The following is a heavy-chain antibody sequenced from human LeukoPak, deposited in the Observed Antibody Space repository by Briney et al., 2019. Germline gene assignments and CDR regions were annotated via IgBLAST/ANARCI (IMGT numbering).Heavy chain of an antibody. D-gene: IGHD2-8*02. CDR1: GGSFSGYY. CDR2: INHSGST. CDR3: AREVGHMDIVLGDEGYYYYYMDV. J-gene: IGHJ6*03. V-gene: IGHV4-34*01. Sequence: SETLSLTCAVYGGSFSGYYWSWIRQPPGKGLEWIGEINHSGSTNYNPSLKSRVTISVDTSKNQFSLKLSSVTAADTAVYYCAREVGHMDIVLGDEGYYYYYMDVWGKRTTVTVSS.